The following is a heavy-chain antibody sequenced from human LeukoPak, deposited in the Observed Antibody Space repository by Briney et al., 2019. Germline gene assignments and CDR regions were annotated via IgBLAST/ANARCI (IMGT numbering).Heavy chain of an antibody. CDR3: ARDRSGSYSRYYYYGMDV. J-gene: IGHJ6*02. CDR2: TYYSGST. D-gene: IGHD1-26*01. V-gene: IGHV4-59*01. CDR1: GDSINSYY. Sequence: SETLSLTCTVSGDSINSYYWSWIRQPPGKGLEWIGYTYYSGSTNYNPSLKSRVTISVGTSKNQFSLRLSSVTAADTAVYYCARDRSGSYSRYYYYGMDVWGQGTTVTVSS.